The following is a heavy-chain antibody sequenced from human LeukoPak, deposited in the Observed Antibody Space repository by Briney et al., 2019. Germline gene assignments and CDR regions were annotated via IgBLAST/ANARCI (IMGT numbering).Heavy chain of an antibody. CDR1: GGSISSSSYY. Sequence: PSETLSLTCTVSGGSISSSSYYWGWIRQPPGKGLEWIGSIYYSGSTYYNPSLKSRVTISVDTSKNQFSLKLSSVTAADTAVYYCARLSVAGSRTRYYFDYWGQGTLVTVSS. D-gene: IGHD6-19*01. CDR3: ARLSVAGSRTRYYFDY. CDR2: IYYSGST. V-gene: IGHV4-39*01. J-gene: IGHJ4*02.